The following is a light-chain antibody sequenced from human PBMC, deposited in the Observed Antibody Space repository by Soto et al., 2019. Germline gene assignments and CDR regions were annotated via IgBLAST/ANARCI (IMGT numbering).Light chain of an antibody. CDR1: GSDVGGYNY. Sequence: QSVLTQPASVSGSPGQSITISCTGTGSDVGGYNYGSWYQQYPGKAPKLMIYDVTNRPSGVSNRFSGSKSGTTAALIIFGLQAEDEVDYYCCSYTSSSTYVFGTGTKLTVL. J-gene: IGLJ1*01. CDR3: CSYTSSSTYV. V-gene: IGLV2-14*01. CDR2: DVT.